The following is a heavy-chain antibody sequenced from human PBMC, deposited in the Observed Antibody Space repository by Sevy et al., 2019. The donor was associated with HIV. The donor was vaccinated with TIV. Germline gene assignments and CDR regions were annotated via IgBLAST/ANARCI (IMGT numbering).Heavy chain of an antibody. V-gene: IGHV3-48*02. CDR2: ISSSSRTI. D-gene: IGHD5-18*01. CDR3: ARDVDTPFVRSFDS. J-gene: IGHJ4*02. Sequence: GGSLRLSCVVSGLTFSSDSMNWVRQAPGKGLEWLAYISSSSRTIYYADSVEGRITISRDNDKKSVILQMNNLRDEDSATYYCARDVDTPFVRSFDSWGQGTLVTVSS. CDR1: GLTFSSDS.